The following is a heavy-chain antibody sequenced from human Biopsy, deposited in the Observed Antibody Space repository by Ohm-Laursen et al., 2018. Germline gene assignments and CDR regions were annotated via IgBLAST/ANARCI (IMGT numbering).Heavy chain of an antibody. D-gene: IGHD3-10*01. CDR3: AHGSGSYYKWDF. J-gene: IGHJ4*02. CDR1: GDSISRSY. Sequence: SDTLSLTCILSGDSISRSYWSWIRQSPGKGLEWVGYIFDRGTTNYNPSLKSRVTMSVDTSKKQFSLRMTSVTAADTAVYYCAHGSGSYYKWDFWGRGTLVTVSS. CDR2: IFDRGTT. V-gene: IGHV4-59*08.